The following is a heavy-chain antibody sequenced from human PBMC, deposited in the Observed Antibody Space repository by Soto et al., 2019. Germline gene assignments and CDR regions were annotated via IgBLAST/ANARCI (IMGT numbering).Heavy chain of an antibody. Sequence: PVGSLRLSCAASGFTFSSYGMHWVRQAPGKGLEWVAVIWYDGSNKYYADSVKGRFTISRDNSKNTLYLQMNSLRAEDTAVYYCARELYYDFWSGYSGGYYYYYYGMDVWGQGTTVTVSS. J-gene: IGHJ6*02. CDR2: IWYDGSNK. D-gene: IGHD3-3*01. CDR3: ARELYYDFWSGYSGGYYYYYYGMDV. V-gene: IGHV3-33*01. CDR1: GFTFSSYG.